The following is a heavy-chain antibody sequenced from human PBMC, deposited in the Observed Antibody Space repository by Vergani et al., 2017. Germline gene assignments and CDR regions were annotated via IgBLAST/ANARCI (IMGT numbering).Heavy chain of an antibody. CDR2: ISWNSGAV. J-gene: IGHJ4*02. CDR1: GITFWKFG. CDR3: ARGYCTNAICRGKVDS. V-gene: IGHV3-9*01. Sequence: EVQLLESGGGLVQPGGSLRLSCEASGITFWKFGMHWVRQGPGKGLEWVSGISWNSGAVDYADSVRGRFTISRDNAKNSLFLEMNSLRFEDTAVYYCARGYCTNAICRGKVDSWGQGTLVTVSS. D-gene: IGHD2-8*01.